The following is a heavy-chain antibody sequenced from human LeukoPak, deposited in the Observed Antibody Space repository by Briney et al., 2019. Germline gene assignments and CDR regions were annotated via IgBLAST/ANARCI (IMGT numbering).Heavy chain of an antibody. D-gene: IGHD6-13*01. Sequence: PSQTLSLTCTVSGGSISSGGYYWAWIRQPPGKGLECIGSIYYSGSTYSNPSLKSRVTISVDTSKNQFSLKLSSVTAADTAVYYCARQTGAAAGSFDYWGQGTRVTVSS. V-gene: IGHV4-39*01. CDR2: IYYSGST. J-gene: IGHJ4*02. CDR3: ARQTGAAAGSFDY. CDR1: GGSISSGGYY.